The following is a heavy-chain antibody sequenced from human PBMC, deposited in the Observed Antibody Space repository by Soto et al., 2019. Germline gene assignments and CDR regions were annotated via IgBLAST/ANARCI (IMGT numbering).Heavy chain of an antibody. Sequence: QVQLQESGPGLVKPSQTLSLTCTVSGGSISSGGYYWSWLRQHPGQGLEWIGYIYYSGSTYYNPSLKSTVTISVDTSTNQFCRKLSTVTAAATAVYYCAGVEAAGYYFDYWGQGTLVTVSS. CDR3: AGVEAAGYYFDY. CDR1: GGSISSGGYY. J-gene: IGHJ4*02. D-gene: IGHD6-13*01. V-gene: IGHV4-31*01. CDR2: IYYSGST.